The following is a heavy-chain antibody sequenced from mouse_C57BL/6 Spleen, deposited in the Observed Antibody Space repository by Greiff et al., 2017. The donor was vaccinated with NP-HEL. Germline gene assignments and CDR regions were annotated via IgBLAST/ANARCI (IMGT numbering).Heavy chain of an antibody. J-gene: IGHJ1*03. CDR2: INPGSGGT. CDR3: ARWGDYGSSYWYFDV. V-gene: IGHV1-54*01. D-gene: IGHD1-1*01. CDR1: GYAFTNYL. Sequence: VQLQQSGAELVRPGTSVKVSCKASGYAFTNYLIEWVKQRPGQGLEWIGVINPGSGGTNYNEKFKGKATLTADKSSSTAYMQLSSLTSEDSAVYFCARWGDYGSSYWYFDVWGTGTTVTVSS.